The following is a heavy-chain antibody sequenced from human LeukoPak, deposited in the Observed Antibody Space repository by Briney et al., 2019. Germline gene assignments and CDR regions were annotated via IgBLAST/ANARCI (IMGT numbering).Heavy chain of an antibody. V-gene: IGHV3-43*02. CDR1: GFTFDDYA. D-gene: IGHD2-15*01. CDR2: ISGGGGST. Sequence: GGSLRLSCATSGFTFDDYAMHWVRQAPGKGLEWVSLISGGGGSTNYAESVKGRFTISRDNNKNSLYLQLNSLRTEDTAFYYCAKDLGPSGAAWSDPWGQGTLVTVSS. CDR3: AKDLGPSGAAWSDP. J-gene: IGHJ5*02.